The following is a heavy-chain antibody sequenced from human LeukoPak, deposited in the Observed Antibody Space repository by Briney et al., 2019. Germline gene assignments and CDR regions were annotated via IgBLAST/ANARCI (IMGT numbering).Heavy chain of an antibody. J-gene: IGHJ6*02. CDR1: GFTFSNFD. V-gene: IGHV3-30*03. CDR3: ARGGYYAMDV. Sequence: PGGSLRLSCAASGFTFSNFDMHWVRQAPGEGLEWVAVISHDGSNKFYVDSVKGRFTISRGNSQNTLYLQMNRLRGEDTAVYYCARGGYYAMDVWGQGTTVTVSS. CDR2: ISHDGSNK.